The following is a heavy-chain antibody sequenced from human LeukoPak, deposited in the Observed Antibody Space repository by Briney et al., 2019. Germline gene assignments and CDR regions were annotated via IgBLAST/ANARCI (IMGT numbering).Heavy chain of an antibody. CDR3: ARGGRGSSWFDN. D-gene: IGHD6-13*01. CDR2: IGTAGDT. Sequence: GGSLRLSCAASGFTFKSYDMHWVRQAAGEGLEWVSAIGTAGDTYYPGSVKGRFTISRENAKNSLYLQMNSLRAGDTAVYYCARGGRGSSWFDNWGQGTLVTVSS. J-gene: IGHJ4*02. CDR1: GFTFKSYD. V-gene: IGHV3-13*01.